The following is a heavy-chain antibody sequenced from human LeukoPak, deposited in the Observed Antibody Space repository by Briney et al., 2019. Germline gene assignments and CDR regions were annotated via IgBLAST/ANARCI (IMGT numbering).Heavy chain of an antibody. J-gene: IGHJ4*02. CDR1: GFTFSTYG. D-gene: IGHD1-1*01. CDR3: AKDDARGTCYFDY. Sequence: GGSLRLSCAASGFTFSTYGMHWVRQAPGKGLEWVAVISYDGNDKYYADSVKGRFTISRDNSKNTLYLQMNSLRAEDTAVYYCAKDDARGTCYFDYWGQGTLVTVSS. CDR2: ISYDGNDK. V-gene: IGHV3-30*18.